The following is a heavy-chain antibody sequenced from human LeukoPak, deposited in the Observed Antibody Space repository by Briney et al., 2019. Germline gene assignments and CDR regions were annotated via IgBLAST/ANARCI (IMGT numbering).Heavy chain of an antibody. V-gene: IGHV3-30*02. CDR2: IRYDGSDK. D-gene: IGHD4-11*01. CDR3: VKDQGYSMDI. CDR1: GFTFSSYG. J-gene: IGHJ3*02. Sequence: PGGSLRLSCAASGFTFSSYGMHWVRQAPGKGLEWEAFIRYDGSDKYYADSVKGRFTISRDNSKNTLYLQMNSLRAEDTAVYYCVKDQGYSMDICGQGTMVTVSS.